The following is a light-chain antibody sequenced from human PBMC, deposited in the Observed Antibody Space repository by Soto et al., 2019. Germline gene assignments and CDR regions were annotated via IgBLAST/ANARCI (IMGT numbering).Light chain of an antibody. CDR2: DAS. V-gene: IGKV1-5*01. CDR1: QSLNSW. J-gene: IGKJ1*01. Sequence: DIQMTQSPSTLSASVGDRVTITCRASQSLNSWLALYQQKPGKAPNLLIYDASVLQSGIPSRFSGSESGTEFTLTISSLQPDDFATYYCQQYKTYPWTFGQGTKVDI. CDR3: QQYKTYPWT.